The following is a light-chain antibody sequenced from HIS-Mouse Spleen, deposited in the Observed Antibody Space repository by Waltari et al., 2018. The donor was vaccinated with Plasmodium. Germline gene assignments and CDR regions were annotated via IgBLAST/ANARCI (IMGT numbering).Light chain of an antibody. Sequence: SYELTQPPSVSVSPGQTARITCSGDALPKKYAYWYQRKSGQAPVLVIYEDSKRPPGIPERFSGSSSGTMATLTISGAQVEDEADYYGYSTDSSGNHRVFGGGTKLTVL. J-gene: IGLJ3*02. V-gene: IGLV3-10*01. CDR1: ALPKKY. CDR2: EDS. CDR3: YSTDSSGNHRV.